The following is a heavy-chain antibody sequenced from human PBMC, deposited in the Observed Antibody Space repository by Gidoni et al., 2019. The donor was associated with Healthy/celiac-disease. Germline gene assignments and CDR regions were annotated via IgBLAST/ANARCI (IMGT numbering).Heavy chain of an antibody. V-gene: IGHV2-5*02. CDR1: GFSLSTSGVG. D-gene: IGHD3-10*01. J-gene: IGHJ4*02. CDR2: IYWDDDK. Sequence: QITLKESGPTLVKPTQTLTLTCTFSGFSLSTSGVGVGWIRQPPGKALEWLALIYWDDDKRYSPPMKSRLTITKDTTKNQVVLTMTNMDPVDTATYYCAHIEAPQITMVRGVTVGFDYWGQGTLVTVSS. CDR3: AHIEAPQITMVRGVTVGFDY.